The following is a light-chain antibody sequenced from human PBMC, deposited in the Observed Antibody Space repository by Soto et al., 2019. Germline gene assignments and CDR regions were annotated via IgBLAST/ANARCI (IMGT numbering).Light chain of an antibody. V-gene: IGKV3-20*01. Sequence: EIVLTQSPGTLSLSPGERATLSCRASQSVSANYLAWYQQKPGQAPRLLIYTASRRATGIPDRFSGSGSGTDFTLTISILEPEDFAVYYCQQYSDSFWTFGQGTKVEIK. CDR2: TAS. CDR1: QSVSANY. J-gene: IGKJ1*01. CDR3: QQYSDSFWT.